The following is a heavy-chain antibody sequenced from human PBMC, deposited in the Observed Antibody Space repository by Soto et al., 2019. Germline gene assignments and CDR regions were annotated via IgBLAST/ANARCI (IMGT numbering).Heavy chain of an antibody. J-gene: IGHJ5*02. CDR1: GYSFTNND. CDR2: MNPGSGDT. Sequence: ASVKVSCKASGYSFTNNDVSWVRQATGQGLEWMGWMNPGSGDTGYAQKFQGRVTMTRDISIATAYMELSSLRSDDTAIYYCARMETFGSLNWFDPWGQGTLVNVSS. D-gene: IGHD3-16*01. V-gene: IGHV1-8*01. CDR3: ARMETFGSLNWFDP.